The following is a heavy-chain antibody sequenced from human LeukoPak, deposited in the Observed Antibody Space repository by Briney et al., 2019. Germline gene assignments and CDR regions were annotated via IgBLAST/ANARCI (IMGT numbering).Heavy chain of an antibody. V-gene: IGHV1-2*02. J-gene: IGHJ5*02. D-gene: IGHD3-10*01. CDR3: ARDMVRGVIIDRHNWFDP. Sequence: ASVKVSCKASGYTFTGHYMHWVRQAPGQGLEWMGWINTNSGGTNYAQKFQGRVTITADESTSTAYMELSSLRSEDTAVYYCARDMVRGVIIDRHNWFDPWGQGTLVTVSS. CDR1: GYTFTGHY. CDR2: INTNSGGT.